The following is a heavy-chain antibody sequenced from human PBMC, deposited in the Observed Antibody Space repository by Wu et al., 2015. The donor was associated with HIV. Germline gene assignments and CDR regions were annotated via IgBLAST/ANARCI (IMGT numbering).Heavy chain of an antibody. Sequence: QVQLVQSGAEVKKSGASVKVSCKASGYIFNSYDINWVRQTPGQGLEWMGWMNPNSGSTGYAQKFQGRVTMTRDTSISTAYMILSGLTSEDTAVYYCARTRNYYFGMDVWGQGTTVTVSS. CDR2: MNPNSGST. CDR3: ARTRNYYFGMDV. D-gene: IGHD1-14*01. CDR1: GYIFNSYD. V-gene: IGHV1-8*01. J-gene: IGHJ6*02.